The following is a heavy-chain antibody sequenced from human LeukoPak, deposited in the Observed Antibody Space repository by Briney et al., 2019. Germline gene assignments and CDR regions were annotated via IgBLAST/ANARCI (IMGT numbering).Heavy chain of an antibody. CDR1: GGTFSSYA. CDR2: IIPIFGTA. J-gene: IGHJ3*02. Sequence: GASVKVSCKASGGTFSSYAISWVRQAPGQRLEWMGGIIPIFGTANYAQKFQGRVTITADESTSTAYMELSSLRSEDTAVYYCARDYGDYEAFDIWGQGTMVTVSS. V-gene: IGHV1-69*13. D-gene: IGHD4-17*01. CDR3: ARDYGDYEAFDI.